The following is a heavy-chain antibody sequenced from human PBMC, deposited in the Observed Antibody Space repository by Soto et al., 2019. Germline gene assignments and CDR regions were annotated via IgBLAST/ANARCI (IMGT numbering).Heavy chain of an antibody. CDR3: SRGSWDDVSGHYYMDV. CDR2: TYYKSKWSY. V-gene: IGHV6-1*01. Sequence: QIQLQLSGPGLVEPSQTLSLTCAISGDSVSSNRAGWNWVRQTPSRGLEWLGRTYYKSKWSYNSAVSVKRRITINPDTSKNQFSLQLNSVTPEDTAVYYCSRGSWDDVSGHYYMDVWGKGTTVTVSS. CDR1: GDSVSSNRAG. D-gene: IGHD3-3*01. J-gene: IGHJ6*03.